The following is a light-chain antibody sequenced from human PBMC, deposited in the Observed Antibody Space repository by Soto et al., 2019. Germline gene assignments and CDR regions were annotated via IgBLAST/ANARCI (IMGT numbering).Light chain of an antibody. Sequence: DIHMTQAPFSLSASLGDRVTITFRASQSFSSYLNWYQQKPGKAPKPLIYAASSLQSGVPSRFSGSGSGTDFTLTITSLQSEDFATYYCQHAKSFPVTFGQGTRLEI. CDR2: AAS. V-gene: IGKV1-39*01. J-gene: IGKJ5*01. CDR3: QHAKSFPVT. CDR1: QSFSSY.